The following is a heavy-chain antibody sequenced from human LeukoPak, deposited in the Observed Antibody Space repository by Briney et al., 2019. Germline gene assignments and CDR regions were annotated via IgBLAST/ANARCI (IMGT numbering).Heavy chain of an antibody. CDR2: INHSGSA. CDR1: DGSFSGYY. Sequence: SETLSLTCAVYDGSFSGYYCSWIRQPPGKGLEWIGEINHSGSANYNPSLKGRVTISVDTSKNQFSLKLSSVTAADTAVYYCARERTHNYYYDSSGRYWCFDLWGRGTLVTVSS. V-gene: IGHV4-34*01. D-gene: IGHD3-22*01. CDR3: ARERTHNYYYDSSGRYWCFDL. J-gene: IGHJ2*01.